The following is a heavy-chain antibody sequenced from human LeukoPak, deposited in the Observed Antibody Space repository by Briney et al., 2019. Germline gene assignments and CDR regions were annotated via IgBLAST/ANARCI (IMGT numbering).Heavy chain of an antibody. CDR1: GYTFTGPY. D-gene: IGHD2-15*01. CDR3: ATTGFCTAGSSPAFET. V-gene: IGHV1-2*02. CDR2: INLNRGGT. Sequence: GASVKVSCKASGYTFTGPYVHWVRQAPGQGLEWMGWINLNRGGTQYVQKFQGKVTMTRDTSVNTAYMDLSRLRFDDTAIYYCATTGFCTAGSSPAFETWGQGGLVTVSS. J-gene: IGHJ5*02.